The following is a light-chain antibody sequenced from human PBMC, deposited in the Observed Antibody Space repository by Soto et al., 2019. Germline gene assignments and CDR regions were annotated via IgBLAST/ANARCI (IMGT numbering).Light chain of an antibody. CDR1: SSNIGSQT. J-gene: IGLJ3*02. Sequence: QPVLTQPPSASGTPGQRVTISCSGSSSNIGSQTVNWYQQLPGTAPKLLIYTNDQRPSGVPDRFSGSKSGTSASLAISGLKSEDEADYHCAAWDDSLNGPVFGGGTKLTVL. CDR2: TND. CDR3: AAWDDSLNGPV. V-gene: IGLV1-44*01.